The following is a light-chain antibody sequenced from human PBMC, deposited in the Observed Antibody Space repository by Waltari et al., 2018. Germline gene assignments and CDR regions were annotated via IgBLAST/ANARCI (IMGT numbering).Light chain of an antibody. Sequence: RWVKQQPGLAPWGVIYKDMGRPEGIPERFAGSSSGTTVTLTVSGAQVDDEADYYCYSAADNSLVFGGGTKLTVL. J-gene: IGLJ2*01. V-gene: IGLV3-27*01. CDR2: KDM. CDR3: YSAADNSLV.